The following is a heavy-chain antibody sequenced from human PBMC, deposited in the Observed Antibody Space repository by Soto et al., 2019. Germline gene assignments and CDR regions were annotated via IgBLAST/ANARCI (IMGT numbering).Heavy chain of an antibody. CDR3: ARGGIAAAWWFDP. D-gene: IGHD6-13*01. CDR1: GGSISSGGYY. V-gene: IGHV4-31*03. J-gene: IGHJ5*02. Sequence: SETLSLTCTVSGGSISSGGYYWSWIRQHPGKGLEWIGYIYYSGSTYYNPSLKSRVTISVDTSKNQFSLKLSSVTAADTAVYYCARGGIAAAWWFDPWGQGTLVTVSS. CDR2: IYYSGST.